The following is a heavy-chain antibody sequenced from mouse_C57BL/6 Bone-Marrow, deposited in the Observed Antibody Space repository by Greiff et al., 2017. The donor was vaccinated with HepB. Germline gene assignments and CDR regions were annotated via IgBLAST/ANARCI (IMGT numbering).Heavy chain of an antibody. Sequence: EVKLMESEGGLVQPGSSMKLSCTASGFTFSDYYMAWVRQVPEKGLEWVANINYDGSSTYYLDSLKSRFIISRDNAKNILYLQMSSLKSEDTATYYCARDGLNTPLDYWGQGTTLTVSS. CDR1: GFTFSDYY. J-gene: IGHJ2*01. D-gene: IGHD5-2*01. CDR2: INYDGSST. V-gene: IGHV5-16*01. CDR3: ARDGLNTPLDY.